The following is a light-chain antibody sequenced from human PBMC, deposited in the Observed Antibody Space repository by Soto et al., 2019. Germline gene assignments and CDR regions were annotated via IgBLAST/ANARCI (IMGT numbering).Light chain of an antibody. CDR3: SSYTSSSTPYV. Sequence: QSVLTQPASVSGSRGQSITISCTGTSSDVGGYNYVSGYQQHPGKAPKRMIYEVSNRPSGVSNRFSGSKSGNTASLTISGLQAEDEADYYCSSYTSSSTPYVFGTGTKLTVL. CDR1: SSDVGGYNY. CDR2: EVS. V-gene: IGLV2-14*01. J-gene: IGLJ1*01.